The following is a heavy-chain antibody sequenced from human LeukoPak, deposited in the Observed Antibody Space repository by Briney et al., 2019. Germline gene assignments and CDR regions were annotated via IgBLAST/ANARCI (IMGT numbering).Heavy chain of an antibody. CDR3: AKGGRRKAAAGRGLDYYYYYMDV. CDR1: GFTFSSYA. CDR2: ISGSGGST. J-gene: IGHJ6*03. V-gene: IGHV3-23*01. D-gene: IGHD6-13*01. Sequence: GGSLRLSCAASGFTFSSYAMSWVRQAPGKGLEWVSAISGSGGSTYYADSVKGRFTISRDNSKNTLYLQMNSLRAEDTAVYYCAKGGRRKAAAGRGLDYYYYYMDVWGKGTTVTVSS.